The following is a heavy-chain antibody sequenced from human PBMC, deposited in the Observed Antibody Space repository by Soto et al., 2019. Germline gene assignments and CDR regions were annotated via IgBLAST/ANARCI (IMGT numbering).Heavy chain of an antibody. V-gene: IGHV4-39*01. CDR2: IYYSGST. CDR3: ARNPLGYCSGGSCSGDI. J-gene: IGHJ3*02. Sequence: PSETLSLTCTVSGGSISSSSYYWGWIRQPPGKGLEWIGSIYYSGSTYYNPSHKSRVTISVDTSKNQFSLKLSSVTAADTAVYYCARNPLGYCSGGSCSGDIWGQGTMVTVSS. D-gene: IGHD2-15*01. CDR1: GGSISSSSYY.